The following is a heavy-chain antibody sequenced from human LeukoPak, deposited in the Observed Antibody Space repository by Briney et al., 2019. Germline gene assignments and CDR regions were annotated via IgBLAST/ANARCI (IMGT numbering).Heavy chain of an antibody. D-gene: IGHD2-21*02. J-gene: IGHJ3*02. CDR1: GFTFSSYA. V-gene: IGHV3-23*01. Sequence: GGSLRLSCAASGFTFSSYAMTWVRQAPGKGLEWVSTVSAGDGTTYYADSVKGRFTVSRDNSKNTLYLQMNSLRAEDTAVYYCAKDGRPCGGDCYPHDAFDIWGQGTMVTVSS. CDR3: AKDGRPCGGDCYPHDAFDI. CDR2: VSAGDGTT.